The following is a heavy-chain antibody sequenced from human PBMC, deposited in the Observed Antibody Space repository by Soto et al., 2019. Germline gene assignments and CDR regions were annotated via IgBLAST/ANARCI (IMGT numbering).Heavy chain of an antibody. CDR1: GASISKINYY. CDR3: ARRFPYSSNWDFDY. V-gene: IGHV4-39*01. J-gene: IGHJ4*02. Sequence: QLQLQESGPGRLRPSEPLSLNCSVSGASISKINYYWGWLRQSPGKGLDWIGTVAYNGETYYNPSLKSRATISIHTSRTQFSLRLDSISAADTAVYYCARRFPYSSNWDFDYWGRGALVTVSS. CDR2: VAYNGET. D-gene: IGHD1-26*01.